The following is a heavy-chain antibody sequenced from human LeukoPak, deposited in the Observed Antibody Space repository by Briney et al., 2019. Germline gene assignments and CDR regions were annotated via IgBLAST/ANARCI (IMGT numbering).Heavy chain of an antibody. CDR2: ISSSSSYI. CDR3: ARIGDCGAFDI. D-gene: IGHD2-21*02. Sequence: PGGSLRLSCEASGFTFSSYWKSWVRQAPGKGLEWVSSISSSSSYIYYADSVKGRFTISRDNAKNSLYLQMNSLRAEDTAVYYCARIGDCGAFDIWGQGTMVTVSS. CDR1: GFTFSSYW. V-gene: IGHV3-21*01. J-gene: IGHJ3*02.